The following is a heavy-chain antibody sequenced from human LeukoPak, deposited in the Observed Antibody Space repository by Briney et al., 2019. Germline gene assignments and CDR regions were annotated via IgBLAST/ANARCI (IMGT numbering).Heavy chain of an antibody. V-gene: IGHV3-30*02. CDR2: IWYGGSNK. J-gene: IGHJ6*03. D-gene: IGHD2-2*01. CDR3: AKDGVPAAHSRGYYYYYMDV. CDR1: GFTFSSYG. Sequence: GGSLRLSCAASGFTFSSYGMHWVRQAPGKGLEWVAVIWYGGSNKYYADSVKGRFTISRDNSKNTLYLQMNSPRAEDTAVYYCAKDGVPAAHSRGYYYYYMDVWGKGTTVTVSS.